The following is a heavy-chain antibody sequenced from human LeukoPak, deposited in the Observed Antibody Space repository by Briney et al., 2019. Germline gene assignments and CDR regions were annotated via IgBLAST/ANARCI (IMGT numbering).Heavy chain of an antibody. CDR3: ARLKDLWFDP. CDR2: ISYSGGT. D-gene: IGHD2-15*01. J-gene: IGHJ5*02. V-gene: IGHV4-59*11. Sequence: SETLSLTCTVSVGSISSHYWSWIWQTPGKGLEWIGYISYSGGTNYNPSLKSRVTISVDTSKSQFSLKLTSVTAADTAVYYCARLKDLWFDPWGQGTLVTVSS. CDR1: VGSISSHY.